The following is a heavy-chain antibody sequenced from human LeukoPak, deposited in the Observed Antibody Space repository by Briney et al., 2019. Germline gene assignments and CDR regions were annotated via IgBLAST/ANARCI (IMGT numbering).Heavy chain of an antibody. D-gene: IGHD6-13*01. V-gene: IGHV3-33*01. J-gene: IGHJ4*02. CDR2: IWYDGSSK. CDR3: ARDRASYSSSWYGGGFDY. Sequence: PGGSLRLSCAASGFTFSSYGMHWVRQAPGKGLEWVAVIWYDGSSKYYVDSVKGRFTISRDNAKNSLYLQMNSLRAEDTAVYYCARDRASYSSSWYGGGFDYWGQGTLVTVSS. CDR1: GFTFSSYG.